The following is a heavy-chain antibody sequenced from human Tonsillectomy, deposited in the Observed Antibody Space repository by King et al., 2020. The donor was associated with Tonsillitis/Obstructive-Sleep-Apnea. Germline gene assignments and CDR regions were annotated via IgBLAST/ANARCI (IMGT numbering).Heavy chain of an antibody. Sequence: VQLVESGGGLVKSGGSLRLSCAASGFTFSDYYMSWIRQAPGKGLEWVSYISSSSSYTNYTDSVKGRFTISRDNAKNSLYLQMNSLRAEDTAVYYCASAGPYYSFYMDVWGKGTTVTVSS. CDR3: ASAGPYYSFYMDV. D-gene: IGHD1-14*01. CDR2: ISSSSSYT. J-gene: IGHJ6*03. CDR1: GFTFSDYY. V-gene: IGHV3-11*05.